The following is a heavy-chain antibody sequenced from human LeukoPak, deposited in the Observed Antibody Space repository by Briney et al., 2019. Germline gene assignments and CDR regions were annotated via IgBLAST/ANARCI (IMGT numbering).Heavy chain of an antibody. J-gene: IGHJ4*02. CDR2: IYYSGST. Sequence: PSETLSLTCTVSGGSVSSGSYYWSWIRQPPGKGLEWIGYIYYSGSTNYNPSLKSRVTISVDTSKNQFSLKLSSVTAADTAVYYCARLSKALCSGGSCFYFDYWGQGTLVTVSS. V-gene: IGHV4-61*01. CDR1: GGSVSSGSYY. CDR3: ARLSKALCSGGSCFYFDY. D-gene: IGHD2-15*01.